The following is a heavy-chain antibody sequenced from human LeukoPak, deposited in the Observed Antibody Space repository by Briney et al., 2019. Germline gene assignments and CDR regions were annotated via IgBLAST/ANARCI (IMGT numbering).Heavy chain of an antibody. CDR2: IYHSGST. D-gene: IGHD2-2*02. CDR1: GYSISSGYY. V-gene: IGHV4-38-2*02. J-gene: IGHJ5*02. Sequence: SETLSLTCTVSGYSISSGYYWGWIRQPPGKGLEWIGSIYHSGSTYYNPSLKSRVTISVDTSKNQFSLKLSSVTAADTAVYYCARALSYCSSTSCYNNWFDPWGQGTPVTVSS. CDR3: ARALSYCSSTSCYNNWFDP.